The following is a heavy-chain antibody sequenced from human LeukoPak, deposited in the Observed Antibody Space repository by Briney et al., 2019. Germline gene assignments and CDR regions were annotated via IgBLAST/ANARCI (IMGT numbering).Heavy chain of an antibody. V-gene: IGHV4-34*01. CDR3: ARGPLPPWSGYYKYYFDY. CDR2: INHSGST. CDR1: GGSFSGYY. Sequence: SETLSLTCAVYGGSFSGYYWSWIRQPPGKGLEWIGEINHSGSTNYNPSLKSRVTISVGTSKNQFSLKLSSVTAADTAVYYCARGPLPPWSGYYKYYFDYWGQGTLVTVSS. J-gene: IGHJ4*02. D-gene: IGHD3-3*01.